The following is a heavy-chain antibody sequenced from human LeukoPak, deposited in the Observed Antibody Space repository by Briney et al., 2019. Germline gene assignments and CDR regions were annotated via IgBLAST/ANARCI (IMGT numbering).Heavy chain of an antibody. J-gene: IGHJ4*02. V-gene: IGHV5-51*01. CDR1: GYSFTSYW. CDR2: IYPGDSDT. D-gene: IGHD6-19*01. CDR3: ARLSGRYSSGWDNFDY. Sequence: GESLKISCKGSGYSFTSYWIGWGRQMPGKGLGWMGIIYPGDSDTRYSPSFQGQVTISADKSISTAYLQWSSLKASDTAMYYCARLSGRYSSGWDNFDYWGQGTLVTVSS.